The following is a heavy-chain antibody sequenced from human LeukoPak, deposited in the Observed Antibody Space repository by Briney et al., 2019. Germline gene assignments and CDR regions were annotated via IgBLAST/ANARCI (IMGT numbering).Heavy chain of an antibody. CDR1: GFTFSSYG. J-gene: IGHJ6*03. CDR3: AKGRGWEASYYYYYMDV. V-gene: IGHV3-30*02. D-gene: IGHD1-26*01. Sequence: GGSLRLFCAASGFTFSSYGMHWVRQAPGKGLEWVAFIRYDGSNKYYTDSVKGRFTISRDNSKNTLYLQMNSLRAEDTAVYYCAKGRGWEASYYYYYMDVWGKGTTVTISS. CDR2: IRYDGSNK.